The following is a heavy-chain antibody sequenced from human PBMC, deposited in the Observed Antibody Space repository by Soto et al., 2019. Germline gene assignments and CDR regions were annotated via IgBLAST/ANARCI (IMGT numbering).Heavy chain of an antibody. Sequence: GGSLRLSCAASGFTFSSYAMNWVRQAPGKGLEWVSVISGSGGSTYYADSVKGRFTISRDNSKNTLYLQMNSLRAEDTAVYYCAKDPSGSGSLDYWGQGTLVTAPQ. D-gene: IGHD3-10*01. CDR1: GFTFSSYA. V-gene: IGHV3-23*01. J-gene: IGHJ4*02. CDR3: AKDPSGSGSLDY. CDR2: ISGSGGST.